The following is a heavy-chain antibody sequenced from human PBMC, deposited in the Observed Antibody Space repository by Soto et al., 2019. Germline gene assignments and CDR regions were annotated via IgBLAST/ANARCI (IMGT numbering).Heavy chain of an antibody. CDR2: IYWVDDK. CDR1: GFSLTTYDMG. D-gene: IGHD4-17*01. V-gene: IGHV2-5*02. J-gene: IGHJ4*02. CDR3: AHAGDYDLLTFGH. Sequence: QITLKESGPTLVRPAQPLTLTCAFSGFSLTTYDMGVAWIRQPPGKALECLALIYWVDDKRYSPSLTDRLAVAKYTYRNQVVLTITNLDPGDTATYFCAHAGDYDLLTFGHWGPVNLVTLS.